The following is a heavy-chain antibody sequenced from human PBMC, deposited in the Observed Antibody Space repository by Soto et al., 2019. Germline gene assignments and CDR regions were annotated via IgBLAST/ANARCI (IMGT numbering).Heavy chain of an antibody. CDR1: GGSISSGDYY. CDR2: IYYSGST. D-gene: IGHD6-19*01. Sequence: SETLSLTCTVSGGSISSGDYYWSWIRQPPGKGLEWIGYIYYSGSTYYNPSLKSRVTISVDTSKNQFSLKLSSVTAADTAVYYCAREGSSGWNADYWGQGTLVTVSS. J-gene: IGHJ4*02. V-gene: IGHV4-30-4*01. CDR3: AREGSSGWNADY.